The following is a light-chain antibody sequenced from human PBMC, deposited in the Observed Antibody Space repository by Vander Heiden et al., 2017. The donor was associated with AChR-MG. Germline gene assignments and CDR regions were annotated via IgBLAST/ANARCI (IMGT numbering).Light chain of an antibody. J-gene: IGLJ3*02. CDR3: SSYTGSSTWV. CDR2: DVT. Sequence: QSALTQPASVSGSPGQSVTLSCTGTSSDVGAYNYVSCHQRPPGQAPKLMSYDVTKRPSGVSDRFSGSKSRNTASLTISGRQAEEEADYYCSSYTGSSTWVFGGGTKLTVL. CDR1: SSDVGAYNY. V-gene: IGLV2-14*01.